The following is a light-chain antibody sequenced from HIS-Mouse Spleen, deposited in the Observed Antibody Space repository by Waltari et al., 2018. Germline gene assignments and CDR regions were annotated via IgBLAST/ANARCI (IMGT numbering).Light chain of an antibody. CDR2: EDS. J-gene: IGLJ2*01. Sequence: SYELTQPPSVSVSPGQTARITCSGHALPKKPAYWVPQKSGQPPVLVIYEDSKRPSGIPERFSGSSSGTMATLTISGAQVEDEADYYCYSTDSSGNHRVFGGGTKLTVL. V-gene: IGLV3-10*01. CDR3: YSTDSSGNHRV. CDR1: ALPKKP.